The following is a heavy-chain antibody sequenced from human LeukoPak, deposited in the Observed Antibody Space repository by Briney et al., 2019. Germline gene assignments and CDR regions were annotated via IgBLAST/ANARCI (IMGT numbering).Heavy chain of an antibody. J-gene: IGHJ1*01. CDR1: GFTFNSYT. V-gene: IGHV3-30-3*01. CDR2: ISYDGSNK. D-gene: IGHD3-16*01. CDR3: ARVPFPSYDYVYFQH. Sequence: PGGSLRLSCSASGFTFNSYTMNWVRQAPGKGLEWVAVISYDGSNKYYADSVKGRFTISRDNSKNTLYLQMNSLRAEDTAVYYCARVPFPSYDYVYFQHWGQGTLVTVSS.